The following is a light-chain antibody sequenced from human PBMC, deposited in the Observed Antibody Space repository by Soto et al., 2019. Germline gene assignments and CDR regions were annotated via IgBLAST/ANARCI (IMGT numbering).Light chain of an antibody. J-gene: IGKJ2*01. CDR3: QHYNYWPYT. Sequence: IVMTQSPATLSLFPGERATLSCRASQTIDNTLAWYQRKPGQAPRLLIYDASTRATGVPARFSGSGSGTDFTLTISSLQSEDFAVYYCQHYNYWPYTFGQGTKVDIK. CDR1: QTIDNT. CDR2: DAS. V-gene: IGKV3-15*01.